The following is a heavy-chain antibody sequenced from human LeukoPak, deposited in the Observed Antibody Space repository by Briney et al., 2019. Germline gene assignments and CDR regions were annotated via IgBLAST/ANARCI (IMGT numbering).Heavy chain of an antibody. J-gene: IGHJ4*02. CDR1: GGTFSSYA. Sequence: GASVKVSCKASGGTFSSYAISWVRQAPGQGLDWMGGIIPIFGTANYAQKFQGRVTITADESTSTAYMELSSLRSEDTAVYYCATGGYDLLTGYYVQRYFDYWGQGTLVTVSS. V-gene: IGHV1-69*13. CDR3: ATGGYDLLTGYYVQRYFDY. D-gene: IGHD3-9*01. CDR2: IIPIFGTA.